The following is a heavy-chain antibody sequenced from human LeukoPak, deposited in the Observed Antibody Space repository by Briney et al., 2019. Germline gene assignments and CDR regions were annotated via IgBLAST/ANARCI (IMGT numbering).Heavy chain of an antibody. Sequence: SETLSLTCTVSGGSISSSSYYWGWIRQPPGKGLEWIGSIYYSGSTYYNPSLKSRVTISVDTSKNQFSLKLSSVTAADTAVYYCAREVATITRGFDYWGQGTLVTVSS. J-gene: IGHJ4*02. V-gene: IGHV4-39*07. CDR2: IYYSGST. CDR1: GGSISSSSYY. D-gene: IGHD5-12*01. CDR3: AREVATITRGFDY.